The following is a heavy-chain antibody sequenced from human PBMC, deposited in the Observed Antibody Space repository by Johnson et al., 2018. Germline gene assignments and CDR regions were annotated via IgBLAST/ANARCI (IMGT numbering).Heavy chain of an antibody. J-gene: IGHJ6*02. CDR2: ISSSGSSI. Sequence: QVQLVESGGGLVKPGGSLRLSCAASGFTFSDYYMSWIRQAPGKGLEWVSYISSSGSSIYYADSVKGRFTISRDNANNSLYLHMNSLIVEDTAMYYFARAISGPPANYYYYGMDVWGQGTTVTVSS. CDR1: GFTFSDYY. V-gene: IGHV3-11*01. CDR3: ARAISGPPANYYYYGMDV. D-gene: IGHD2-21*01.